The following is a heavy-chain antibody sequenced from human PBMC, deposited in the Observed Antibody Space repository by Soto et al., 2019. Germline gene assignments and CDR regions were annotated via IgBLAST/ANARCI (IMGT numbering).Heavy chain of an antibody. D-gene: IGHD3-22*01. J-gene: IGHJ4*01. CDR1: GQTSSIYY. CDR3: ARGLIYDSSGYYFDY. Sequence: VYVSSTASGQTSSIYYMHWVRQAPGQGLEWMGIIKPSGGSTRYAQKFQGRVTMTRDTSTSTVYMELSSLRSEDTAVYYCARGLIYDSSGYYFDYWG. V-gene: IGHV1-46*01. CDR2: IKPSGGST.